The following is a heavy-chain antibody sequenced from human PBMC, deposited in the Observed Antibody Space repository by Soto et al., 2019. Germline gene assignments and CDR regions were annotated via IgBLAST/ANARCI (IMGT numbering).Heavy chain of an antibody. CDR3: AGDRLYESNTQYYNYGMDV. CDR1: GFTFTSYA. CDR2: ISYDGSKK. V-gene: IGHV3-30-3*01. D-gene: IGHD3-22*01. J-gene: IGHJ6*02. Sequence: LVESGGGVVQPGRSLRVSCAASGFTFTSYAMHWVRQAPGKGLEWVATISYDGSKKDYADSVKGRFTISRDNSKNTLYLQMNSLRAEDTAVYYCAGDRLYESNTQYYNYGMDVWGQGTTVTVSS.